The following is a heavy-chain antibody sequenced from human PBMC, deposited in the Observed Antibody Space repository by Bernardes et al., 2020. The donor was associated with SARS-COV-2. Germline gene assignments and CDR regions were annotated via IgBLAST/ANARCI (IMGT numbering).Heavy chain of an antibody. Sequence: LRLSCAASGFTFSSYGMHWVRQAPGKGLEWVAVISYDGSNKYYADSVKGRFTISRDNSKNTLYLQMNSLRAEDTAVYYCTTERTIMIIVVIPETFDYWGQGTLVTVSS. CDR1: GFTFSSYG. CDR2: ISYDGSNK. V-gene: IGHV3-30*03. CDR3: TTERTIMIIVVIPETFDY. J-gene: IGHJ4*02. D-gene: IGHD3-22*01.